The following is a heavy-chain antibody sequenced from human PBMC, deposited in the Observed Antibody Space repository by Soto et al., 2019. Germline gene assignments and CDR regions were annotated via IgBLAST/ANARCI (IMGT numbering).Heavy chain of an antibody. CDR3: ARSTYSSGWWLFDY. V-gene: IGHV4-4*07. CDR1: GGSISSYY. D-gene: IGHD6-19*01. CDR2: IYTSVSP. Sequence: QVQLQESGPGLVKPSETLSLTCTVSGGSISSYYWSWIRQPAGKGLEWIGRIYTSVSPNYKPSLKGRVPMSLDTSKNQFSRKRSSVTAADSAVYYCARSTYSSGWWLFDYWGQGTLVTVSS. J-gene: IGHJ4*02.